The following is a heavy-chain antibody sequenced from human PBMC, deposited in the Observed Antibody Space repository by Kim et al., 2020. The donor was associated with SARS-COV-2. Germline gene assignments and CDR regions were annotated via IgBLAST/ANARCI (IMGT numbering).Heavy chain of an antibody. CDR1: GYTFTSYA. J-gene: IGHJ6*02. CDR2: INAGNGNT. CDR3: ARVESGYGSGSYRGGYYYYGMDV. D-gene: IGHD3-10*01. V-gene: IGHV1-3*01. Sequence: ASVKVSCKASGYTFTSYAMHWVRQAPGQRLEWMGWINAGNGNTKYSQKFQGRVTITRDTSASTAYMELSSLRSEDTAVYYCARVESGYGSGSYRGGYYYYGMDVWGQGTTVTVSS.